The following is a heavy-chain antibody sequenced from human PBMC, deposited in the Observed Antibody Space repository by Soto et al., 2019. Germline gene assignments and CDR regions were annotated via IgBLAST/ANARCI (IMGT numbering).Heavy chain of an antibody. Sequence: QVQLVQSGAEVKKPGASVKVSCKASGYTFTSYYMHWVRLAPGQGLEWMGIINPDGGGTSYAQQFQGRVIMTRDTSTSTVYMEMSSLRSEDTAVYYSAVGGNYLNMDVRGQGTKVTVS. CDR3: AVGGNYLNMDV. D-gene: IGHD1-7*01. CDR1: GYTFTSYY. J-gene: IGHJ6*02. V-gene: IGHV1-46*01. CDR2: INPDGGGT.